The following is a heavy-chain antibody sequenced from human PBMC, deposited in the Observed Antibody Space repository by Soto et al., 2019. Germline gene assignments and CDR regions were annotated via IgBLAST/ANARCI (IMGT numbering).Heavy chain of an antibody. V-gene: IGHV3-53*02. D-gene: IGHD6-13*01. CDR1: VFTVRTNY. J-gene: IGHJ6*02. Sequence: EVQLVETGGGLIQPGGSLRLSCAVSVFTVRTNYMSWVRQAPGKGLEWVSVIYYDDGSTYYADSVKGRFSISRDSSRNTLDLQMNSLRAEDTAVYYCASGQQGILRYHYGLEVWGQGTTVTGSS. CDR3: ASGQQGILRYHYGLEV. CDR2: IYYDDGST.